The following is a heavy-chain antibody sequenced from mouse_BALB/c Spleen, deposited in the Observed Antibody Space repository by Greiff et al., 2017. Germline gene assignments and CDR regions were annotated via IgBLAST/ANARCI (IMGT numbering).Heavy chain of an antibody. V-gene: IGHV5-9-3*01. J-gene: IGHJ1*01. CDR3: ARQRTGTRYFDV. D-gene: IGHD4-1*01. Sequence: EVQVVESGGGLVKPGGSLKLSCAASGFTFSSYAMSWVRQTPEKRLEWVATISSGGSYTYYPDSVKGRFTISRDNAKNTLYLQMSSLRSEDTAMYYCARQRTGTRYFDVWGAGTTVTVSS. CDR2: ISSGGSYT. CDR1: GFTFSSYA.